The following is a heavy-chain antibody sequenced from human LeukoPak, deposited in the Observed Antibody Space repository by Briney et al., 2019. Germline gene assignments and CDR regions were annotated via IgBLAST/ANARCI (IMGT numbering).Heavy chain of an antibody. V-gene: IGHV3-48*01. CDR1: GFTFSSYS. Sequence: GGSLRLSCAASGFTFSSYSMNWVRQAPGKGLEWVSYISSSSSTIYYADFVKGRFTISRDNAKNSLYLQMNSLRAEDTAVYYCARGKGRFDYWGQGTLVTVSS. CDR3: ARGKGRFDY. CDR2: ISSSSSTI. J-gene: IGHJ4*02.